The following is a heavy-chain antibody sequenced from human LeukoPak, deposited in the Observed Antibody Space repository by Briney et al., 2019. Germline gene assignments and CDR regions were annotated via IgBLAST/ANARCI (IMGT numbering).Heavy chain of an antibody. CDR2: IYYSGST. Sequence: PSETLSLTCTVSGGSISSSSYYWGWIRQPPGKGLEWIGSIYYSGSTYYNPSLKNRVNFSVDTSKNQFSLRLSSVTAADTAVYYCARDPIDFWSGYPQVFDYWGQGTLVTVSS. CDR1: GGSISSSSYY. V-gene: IGHV4-39*07. CDR3: ARDPIDFWSGYPQVFDY. D-gene: IGHD3-3*01. J-gene: IGHJ4*02.